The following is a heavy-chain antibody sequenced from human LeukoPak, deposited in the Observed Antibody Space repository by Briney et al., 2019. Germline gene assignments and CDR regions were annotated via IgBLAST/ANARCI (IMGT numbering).Heavy chain of an antibody. D-gene: IGHD5-24*01. J-gene: IGHJ4*02. V-gene: IGHV3-23*01. CDR3: AKGDDIGKHPTRAYYFDT. Sequence: GGSLRLSCAASGFTFRLHAMSWVRQAPGKGLEWVSTTGLNSVNTLCAESVQGRFSISRDNSKNTLDLQMDNLRVDDTAVYYCAKGDDIGKHPTRAYYFDTWGQGTLVTVSS. CDR1: GFTFRLHA. CDR2: TGLNSVNT.